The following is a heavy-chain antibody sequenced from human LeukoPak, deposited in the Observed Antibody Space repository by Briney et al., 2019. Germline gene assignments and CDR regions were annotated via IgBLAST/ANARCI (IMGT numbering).Heavy chain of an antibody. V-gene: IGHV4-4*07. D-gene: IGHD7-27*01. CDR1: GGSISSYY. Sequence: SETLCLTCTVSGGSISSYYWSWIREPAGKGLKWIGRIYTSGSTNYNPSLKSRVTMSVDTSKNQFSLKLSSVTAADTAVYYCARGDLGTYYYYYMDVWVKGTTVTVSS. J-gene: IGHJ6*03. CDR2: IYTSGST. CDR3: ARGDLGTYYYYYMDV.